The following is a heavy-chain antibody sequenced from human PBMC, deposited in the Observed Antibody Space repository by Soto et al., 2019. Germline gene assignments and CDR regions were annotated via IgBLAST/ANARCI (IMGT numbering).Heavy chain of an antibody. Sequence: GGSLRLSCAASGFTFSSYDMHWVRQATGKGLEWVSAIGTAGDTYYPGSVKGRFTISRENAKNSLYLQMNSLRAGDTAVHYCAREYYYGSGTRAYGMDVWGQGTTVTVSS. D-gene: IGHD3-10*01. J-gene: IGHJ6*02. CDR1: GFTFSSYD. CDR3: AREYYYGSGTRAYGMDV. V-gene: IGHV3-13*01. CDR2: IGTAGDT.